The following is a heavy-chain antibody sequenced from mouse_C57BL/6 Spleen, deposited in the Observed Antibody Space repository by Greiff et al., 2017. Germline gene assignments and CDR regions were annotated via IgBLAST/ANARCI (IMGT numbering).Heavy chain of an antibody. Sequence: LLESGPGLVKPSQSLSLTCSVTGYSITSGYYWNWIRQFPGNKLEWMGYISYDGSNNYNPSLKNRISITRDTSKNQFFLKLNSVTTEDTATYYCARERYFDYWGQGTTLTGSS. CDR2: ISYDGSN. CDR3: ARERYFDY. V-gene: IGHV3-6*01. CDR1: GYSITSGYY. J-gene: IGHJ2*01.